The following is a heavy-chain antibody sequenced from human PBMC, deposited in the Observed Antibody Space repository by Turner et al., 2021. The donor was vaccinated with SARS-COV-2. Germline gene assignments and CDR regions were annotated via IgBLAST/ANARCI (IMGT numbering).Heavy chain of an antibody. CDR3: ARFEYGYSYSFGFDY. CDR2: VYYSGST. Sequence: QLQLQESGPGLVKSSETLSLTCTVYGGSISSSNYYWGWNRQPPGKGLEWIGSVYYSGSTYYNPSLKSRLTISVDTSKNQFSLKLSSVTAADTAVYYCARFEYGYSYSFGFDYWGQGTLVTVSS. D-gene: IGHD5-18*01. V-gene: IGHV4-39*01. CDR1: GGSISSSNYY. J-gene: IGHJ4*02.